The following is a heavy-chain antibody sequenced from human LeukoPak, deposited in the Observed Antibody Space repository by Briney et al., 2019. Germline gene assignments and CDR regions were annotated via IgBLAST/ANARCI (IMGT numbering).Heavy chain of an antibody. CDR2: ISYDGSDN. CDR3: ARDQGATLVRGVTPYLDY. Sequence: GGSLRLSCAASGFTFSSYAMHWVRQAPGKGLEWVAIISYDGSDNYSADSVKGRFTISRDNSKNTLYLQMNCLRTGDTAVYYCARDQGATLVRGVTPYLDYWGQGNPVSVSS. J-gene: IGHJ4*02. V-gene: IGHV3-30*04. D-gene: IGHD3-10*01. CDR1: GFTFSSYA.